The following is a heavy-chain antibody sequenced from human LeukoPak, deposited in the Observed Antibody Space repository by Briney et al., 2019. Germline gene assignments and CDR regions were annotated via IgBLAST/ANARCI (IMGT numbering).Heavy chain of an antibody. CDR1: GFTFSSYA. J-gene: IGHJ4*02. CDR2: ISGSGGST. CDR3: AKVHTYYYDSSGYHPVDDY. D-gene: IGHD3-22*01. V-gene: IGHV3-23*01. Sequence: GGSLRLSCAASGFTFSSYAMSWVRQAPGKGLEWVSDISGSGGSTYYADSVKGRFTISRDNSKNTLYLQMNSLRAEDTAVYYCAKVHTYYYDSSGYHPVDDYWGQGTLVTVSS.